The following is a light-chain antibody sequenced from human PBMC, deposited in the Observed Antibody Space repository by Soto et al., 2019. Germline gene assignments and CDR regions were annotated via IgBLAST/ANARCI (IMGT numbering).Light chain of an antibody. CDR1: QSISTY. CDR2: DAS. J-gene: IGKJ1*01. V-gene: IGKV1-39*01. Sequence: DIQMTQSPSSLSASVGDTITITCRASQSISTYLNWYQLKPGKAPKLLIYDASSLQTGVPSGFSGSGSGTNFTLTISSLQPEDFATYYCQQTYSSWTFGQGTKVDIK. CDR3: QQTYSSWT.